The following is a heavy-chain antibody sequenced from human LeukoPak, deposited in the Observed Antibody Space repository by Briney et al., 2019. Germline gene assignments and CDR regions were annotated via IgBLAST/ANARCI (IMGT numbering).Heavy chain of an antibody. Sequence: KVSCKASGYSFADYYMHWVRQAPGQGLEWMGVIYPSDSDTRYSPSFQGQVTISADKSISTAYLQWRSLKVSDSAMYYCARLTAVVTFDYWGQGTLVTVSS. V-gene: IGHV5-51*01. D-gene: IGHD4-23*01. CDR2: IYPSDSDT. CDR3: ARLTAVVTFDY. J-gene: IGHJ4*02. CDR1: GYSFADYY.